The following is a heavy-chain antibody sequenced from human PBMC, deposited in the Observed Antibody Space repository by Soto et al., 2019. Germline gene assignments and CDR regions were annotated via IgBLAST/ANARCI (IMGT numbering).Heavy chain of an antibody. CDR2: IYYSGST. CDR3: ARAYHGDAPYWYFDH. J-gene: IGHJ2*01. V-gene: IGHV4-31*03. CDR1: GGSISSGGYY. Sequence: QVQLQESGPGLVKPSQTLSLTCTVSGGSISSGGYYWSWIRQHPGKGLEWIGYIYYSGSTYYNPSLKSRVTISGDTSKIQRSLKLSSVTAADTAVYYCARAYHGDAPYWYFDHWGRGTLVTVSS. D-gene: IGHD4-17*01.